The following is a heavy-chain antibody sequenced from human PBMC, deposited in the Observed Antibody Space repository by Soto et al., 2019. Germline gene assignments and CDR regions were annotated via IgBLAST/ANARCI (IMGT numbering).Heavy chain of an antibody. Sequence: ASVKVSCTASGYTFTSYYMHWVRQAPGQGLEWMGIINPSGGSTSYAQKFQGRVTMTRDTSTSTVYMELSSLRSEDTAVYYCASALHCSSTSCHFSDAFDIWGQGTMVTVSS. CDR2: INPSGGST. J-gene: IGHJ3*02. CDR1: GYTFTSYY. CDR3: ASALHCSSTSCHFSDAFDI. V-gene: IGHV1-46*03. D-gene: IGHD2-2*01.